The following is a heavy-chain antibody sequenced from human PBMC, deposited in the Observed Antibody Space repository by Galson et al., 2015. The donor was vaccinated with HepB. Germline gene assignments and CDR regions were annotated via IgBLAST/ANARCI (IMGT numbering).Heavy chain of an antibody. D-gene: IGHD1-1*01. V-gene: IGHV5-10-1*01. Sequence: QSGAEVKKPGESLTISCKGSGSTFTSYWIGWVRRLPGRGPEWMGRIDPSDSYTNYGPSFEGHVTISTDKSINTAYLQWSSLKASDTAMYYCVRVEKYNNNWKSLDAWGQGTTVVVSS. J-gene: IGHJ6*02. CDR1: GSTFTSYW. CDR3: VRVEKYNNNWKSLDA. CDR2: IDPSDSYT.